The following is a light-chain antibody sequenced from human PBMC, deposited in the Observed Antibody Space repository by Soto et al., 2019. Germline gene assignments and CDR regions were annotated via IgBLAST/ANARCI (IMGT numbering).Light chain of an antibody. CDR3: QQRSTWPPGYT. CDR1: QRLSTY. CDR2: DTS. Sequence: DIVLTQSPATLSLSPGERATLSCGASQRLSTYLSLYQHKPGQAPRLLIDDTSKRATVVPTRFSGSGSGTDLTLTISRLEPEDVALYYCQQRSTWPPGYTLGQGTKLEIK. J-gene: IGKJ2*01. V-gene: IGKV3-11*01.